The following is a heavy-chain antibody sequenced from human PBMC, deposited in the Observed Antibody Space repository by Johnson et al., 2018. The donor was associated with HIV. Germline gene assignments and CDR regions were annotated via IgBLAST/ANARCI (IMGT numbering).Heavy chain of an antibody. CDR1: NFTFRSFA. D-gene: IGHD3-10*01. J-gene: IGHJ3*02. Sequence: QVQLVESGGGVVQPGRSLRLSCTASNFTFRSFAMHWVRQAPGKGLEWVALISHDLNIKYYPDSVRGRFTVSRDNSNNTLYLQMNSLTTEDTAVYFCARGPLFFFASGLWAFDIWGQGTMVTVSS. V-gene: IGHV3-30*14. CDR2: ISHDLNIK. CDR3: ARGPLFFFASGLWAFDI.